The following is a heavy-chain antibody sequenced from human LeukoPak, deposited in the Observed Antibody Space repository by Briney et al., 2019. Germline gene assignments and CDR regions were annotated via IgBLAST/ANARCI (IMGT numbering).Heavy chain of an antibody. CDR3: ARHLYSSLGYYYYYYMDV. Sequence: SETLSLTCTVSGGSISSSSYYWGWIRQPPGKGLEWIGSIYYSGSTYYNPSLKSRVTISVDTPKNQFSLKRSSVTAADTAVYYCARHLYSSLGYYYYYYMDVWGKGTTVTVSS. D-gene: IGHD6-6*01. CDR1: GGSISSSSYY. J-gene: IGHJ6*03. V-gene: IGHV4-39*01. CDR2: IYYSGST.